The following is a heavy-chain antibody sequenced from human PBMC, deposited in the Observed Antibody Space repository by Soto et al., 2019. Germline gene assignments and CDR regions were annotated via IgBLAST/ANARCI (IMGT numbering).Heavy chain of an antibody. J-gene: IGHJ4*02. CDR2: VRYVGSNI. Sequence: QVQLVESGGGVVQPGRSLSLSCGASGFTFSGYGMPWVRQAPGKGLAWVAVVRYVGSNIYYADSVKGRFTISRDNSKNTLYLQMNSLRAEDTAVYYCARDGVGATTYFGYFDYWGQGTLVTVSS. D-gene: IGHD1-26*01. CDR1: GFTFSGYG. V-gene: IGHV3-33*01. CDR3: ARDGVGATTYFGYFDY.